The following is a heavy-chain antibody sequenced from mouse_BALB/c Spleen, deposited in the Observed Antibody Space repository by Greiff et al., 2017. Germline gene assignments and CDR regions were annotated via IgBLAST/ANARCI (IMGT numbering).Heavy chain of an antibody. CDR1: GYTFTSYW. V-gene: IGHV1-7*01. Sequence: QVQLQQSGAELAKPGASVKMSCKASGYTFTSYWMHWVKQRPGQGLEWIGYINPSTGYTEYNQKFKDKATLTADKSSSTAYMQLSSLTSEDSAVYYCARNGKGFAYWGQGTLVTVSA. CDR2: INPSTGYT. J-gene: IGHJ3*01. CDR3: ARNGKGFAY. D-gene: IGHD2-1*01.